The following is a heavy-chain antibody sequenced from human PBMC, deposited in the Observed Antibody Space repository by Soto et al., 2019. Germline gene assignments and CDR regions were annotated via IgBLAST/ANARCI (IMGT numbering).Heavy chain of an antibody. CDR1: GFTFSSYA. D-gene: IGHD6-19*01. J-gene: IGHJ4*02. CDR2: ISGSGGNT. CDR3: ARGRMAVATSEPPPFDY. Sequence: GGSLRLSCAASGFTFSSYAMTWVRQAPGKGLEWVSAISGSGGNTYYADSVKGRFTISRDNSKNKLYLQMSSLRVEDTGVYFCARGRMAVATSEPPPFDYWGQGTLVTVSS. V-gene: IGHV3-23*01.